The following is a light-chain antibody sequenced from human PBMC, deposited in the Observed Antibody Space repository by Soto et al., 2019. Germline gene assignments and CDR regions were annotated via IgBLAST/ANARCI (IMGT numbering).Light chain of an antibody. Sequence: DIQMTQSPSTLSASVEDRVTITCRACQSISSWLAWYQQKSGKAPKLLINKASSLESGVPSRFSGSGSGTEFTLTISSLQPDDFATHYCQHFNSYPWTFGQGTKVDTK. CDR3: QHFNSYPWT. CDR2: KAS. V-gene: IGKV1-5*03. CDR1: QSISSW. J-gene: IGKJ1*01.